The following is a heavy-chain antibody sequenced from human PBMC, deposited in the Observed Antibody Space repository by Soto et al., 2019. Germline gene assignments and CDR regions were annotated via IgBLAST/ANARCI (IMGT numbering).Heavy chain of an antibody. Sequence: QVQRVQSGAEVKKPGSSVKVSCKASGGTFSSYAISWVRQAPGQGLEWMGGIIPIFGTANYAQTFQGRVTITADESTSTGYMELSSLRSGDKAVYYCARLGYCGGDGYAIFDSWGHGTLVTVSA. D-gene: IGHD2-21*02. J-gene: IGHJ4*01. CDR1: GGTFSSYA. CDR2: IIPIFGTA. V-gene: IGHV1-69*01. CDR3: ARLGYCGGDGYAIFDS.